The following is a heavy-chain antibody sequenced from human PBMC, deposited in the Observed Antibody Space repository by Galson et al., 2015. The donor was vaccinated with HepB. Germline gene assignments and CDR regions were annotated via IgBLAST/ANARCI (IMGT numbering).Heavy chain of an antibody. CDR3: ARDLGDDSSGYSFFDYYYGMDV. V-gene: IGHV3-7*01. J-gene: IGHJ6*02. CDR2: IKQDGSEK. D-gene: IGHD3-22*01. CDR1: GFTFSNYW. Sequence: SLRLSCAASGFTFSNYWMSWVRQAPGKGLEWVAHIKQDGSEKYYVVSVRGRFTISRDNAKNSLYLQMNSLRDEDTAVYYCARDLGDDSSGYSFFDYYYGMDVWGQGTTVTVSS.